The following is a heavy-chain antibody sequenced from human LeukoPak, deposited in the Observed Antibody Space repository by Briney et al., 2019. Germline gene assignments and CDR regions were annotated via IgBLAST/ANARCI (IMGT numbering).Heavy chain of an antibody. CDR3: ARDRGYSSSWYVWDPYYYYYYMDV. CDR1: GFTFSSYS. Sequence: PGGSLRLSCAASGFTFSSYSMNWVRQAPGKGLEWVSSISSSSSYIYYADSVKGRFTISRDNAKNSLYLQMNSLRAEDTAVYYCARDRGYSSSWYVWDPYYYYYYMDVWGKGTTVTVSS. D-gene: IGHD6-13*01. CDR2: ISSSSSYI. V-gene: IGHV3-21*01. J-gene: IGHJ6*03.